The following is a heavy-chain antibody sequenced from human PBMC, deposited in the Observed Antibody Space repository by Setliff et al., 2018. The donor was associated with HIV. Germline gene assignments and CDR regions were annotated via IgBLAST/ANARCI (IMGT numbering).Heavy chain of an antibody. J-gene: IGHJ5*02. CDR3: ARSYNGVPWT. CDR1: GGSFSDYF. V-gene: IGHV4-34*01. Sequence: SETLSLTCAVYGGSFSDYFWSWIRQPPGKRLEWIGEINHTGSTKYNPSLKSRVSISVDTSKNQFSLRLTSVTGADTAAYYCARSYNGVPWTWGQGMLVTVSS. D-gene: IGHD2-8*01. CDR2: INHTGST.